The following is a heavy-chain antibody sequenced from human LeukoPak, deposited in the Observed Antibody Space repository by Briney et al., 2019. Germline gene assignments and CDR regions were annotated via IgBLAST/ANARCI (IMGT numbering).Heavy chain of an antibody. CDR1: GFTFSSYS. J-gene: IGHJ6*03. CDR2: ISSSSSYI. D-gene: IGHD3-22*01. Sequence: GGSLRLSCAASGFTFSSYSMNWVRQAPGKGLEWVSSISSSSSYIYYADSVKGRFTISRDNAKNSLYLQMNSLRAEDTAVYYCARDDYYDSSGYYIYYYYYYMDVWGKGTTVTVSS. CDR3: ARDDYYDSSGYYIYYYYYYMDV. V-gene: IGHV3-21*01.